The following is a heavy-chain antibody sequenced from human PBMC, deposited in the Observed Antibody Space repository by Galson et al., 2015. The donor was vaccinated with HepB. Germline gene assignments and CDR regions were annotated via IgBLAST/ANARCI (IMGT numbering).Heavy chain of an antibody. V-gene: IGHV3-48*01. Sequence: SLRLSCAASGFTFSSYAMSWVRQAPGKGLEWVSYISSSSSTIYYADSVKGRFTISRDNAKNSLYLQMNSLRAEDTAVYYCARGARLVRGVLFDYWGQGTLVTVSS. J-gene: IGHJ4*02. CDR3: ARGARLVRGVLFDY. CDR2: ISSSSSTI. CDR1: GFTFSSYA. D-gene: IGHD3-10*01.